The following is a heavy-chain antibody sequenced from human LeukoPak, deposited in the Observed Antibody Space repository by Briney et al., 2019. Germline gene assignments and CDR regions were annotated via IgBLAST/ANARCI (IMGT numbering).Heavy chain of an antibody. D-gene: IGHD3-3*01. J-gene: IGHJ6*04. V-gene: IGHV3-23*01. CDR1: GLNPSSCG. CDR3: TTDPDYDSLEWSSGV. CDR2: ISGSGDER. Sequence: GGSLRLSCAASGLNPSSCGMTWVRQAPGKGLDWVAGISGSGDERYYADSVKGRFTISRDNSKNTLYLQMNSLKTEDTAVYYCTTDPDYDSLEWSSGVWGKGTTVTVSS.